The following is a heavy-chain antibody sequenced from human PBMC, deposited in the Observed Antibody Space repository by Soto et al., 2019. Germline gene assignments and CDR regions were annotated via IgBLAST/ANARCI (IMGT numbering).Heavy chain of an antibody. V-gene: IGHV4-39*02. CDR3: ARLPKYYYGSGHDAFDI. D-gene: IGHD3-10*01. J-gene: IGHJ3*02. Sequence: PSETKSHTYTVSDVYISSTIYYLSWKKQPPGKGLEWIGSIYYSGSTYYNPSLKSRVTISIDTSKNHFSLKLSSVTAADTAMYYCARLPKYYYGSGHDAFDIWGQGTMVTVSS. CDR1: DVYISSTIYY. CDR2: IYYSGST.